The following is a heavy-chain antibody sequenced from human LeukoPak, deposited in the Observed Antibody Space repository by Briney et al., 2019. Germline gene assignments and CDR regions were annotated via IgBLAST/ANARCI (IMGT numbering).Heavy chain of an antibody. V-gene: IGHV1-2*02. J-gene: IGHJ6*02. CDR3: ARGFLALPRDGMDV. CDR1: GYTFTGYY. Sequence: GASVKDSCMASGYTFTGYYMHWVRPAPGQGREWMGWINPNSGGTNYAQKLQGRVTLTRDTSISTAYMELSRLKSDDTAVYYCARGFLALPRDGMDVWGQGTTVTVSS. CDR2: INPNSGGT. D-gene: IGHD3-3*01.